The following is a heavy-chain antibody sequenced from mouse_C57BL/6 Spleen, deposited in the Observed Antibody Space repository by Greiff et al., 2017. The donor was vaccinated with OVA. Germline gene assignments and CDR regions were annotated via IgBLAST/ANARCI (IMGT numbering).Heavy chain of an antibody. CDR1: GYTFTSYW. V-gene: IGHV1-50*01. J-gene: IGHJ3*01. Sequence: QVQLQQPGAELVKPGASVKLSCKASGYTFTSYWMQWVKQRPGQGLEWIGEIDPSDSYTNYNQKFKGKATLTVDTSSSTAYMQLSSLTSEDSAVYYCAGERDSSGSVFAYWGQGTLVTVSA. CDR2: IDPSDSYT. D-gene: IGHD3-2*02. CDR3: AGERDSSGSVFAY.